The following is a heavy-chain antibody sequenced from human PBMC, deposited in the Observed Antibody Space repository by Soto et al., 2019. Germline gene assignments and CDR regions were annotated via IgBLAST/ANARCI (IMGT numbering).Heavy chain of an antibody. Sequence: SENLSLTRTMSGGSINGYYWSWIRQPPGKGLEWIGYVYYTGTTKYNPSLESRVTISADTSKNQFSLRVTSVTAADTAVYYCAQYLRTYAYGYYLYFWCQEILVTVSS. V-gene: IGHV4-59*01. CDR3: AQYLRTYAYGYYLYF. CDR1: GGSINGYY. CDR2: VYYTGTT. D-gene: IGHD2-2*03. J-gene: IGHJ4*02.